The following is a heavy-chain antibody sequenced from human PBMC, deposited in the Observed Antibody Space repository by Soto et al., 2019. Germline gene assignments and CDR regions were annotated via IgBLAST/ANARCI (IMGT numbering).Heavy chain of an antibody. Sequence: SETLSLTCTVSGGSISSSSYYWGWIRQPPGKGLEWIGSIYYSGSTYYNPSLKSRVTISVDTSKNQFSLKLSSVTAADTAVYYCARQDYYGSGPLDPWGQGTLVTVSS. J-gene: IGHJ5*02. D-gene: IGHD3-10*01. CDR2: IYYSGST. CDR3: ARQDYYGSGPLDP. V-gene: IGHV4-39*01. CDR1: GGSISSSSYY.